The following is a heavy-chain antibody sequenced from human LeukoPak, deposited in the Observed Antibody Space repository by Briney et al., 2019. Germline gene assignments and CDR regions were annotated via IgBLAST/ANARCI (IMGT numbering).Heavy chain of an antibody. CDR3: AREGRGVIIGNWFDP. V-gene: IGHV4-39*07. D-gene: IGHD3-10*01. J-gene: IGHJ5*02. CDR1: GGSISSNTYY. CDR2: IYYSGST. Sequence: SETLSLTCTVSGGSISSNTYYWGWIRQPPGKGLEWIGSIYYSGSTYYDPSLKSRVTISVDTSKNQFSLKLSSVTAADTAVYYCAREGRGVIIGNWFDPWGQGTLVTVSS.